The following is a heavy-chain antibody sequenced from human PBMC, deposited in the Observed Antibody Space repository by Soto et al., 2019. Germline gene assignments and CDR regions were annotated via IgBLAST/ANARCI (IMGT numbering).Heavy chain of an antibody. CDR2: IYYSGST. V-gene: IGHV4-31*03. Sequence: TLSLTCTVSGGSISSGGYYWSWIRQHPGKGLEWIGYIYYSGSTYHNPSLKSRVTISVDTSKNQFSLKLSSVTAADTAVYYCARVSPRSLGYCSGGSCYATFDYWGQGTLVTVSS. CDR1: GGSISSGGYY. J-gene: IGHJ4*02. CDR3: ARVSPRSLGYCSGGSCYATFDY. D-gene: IGHD2-15*01.